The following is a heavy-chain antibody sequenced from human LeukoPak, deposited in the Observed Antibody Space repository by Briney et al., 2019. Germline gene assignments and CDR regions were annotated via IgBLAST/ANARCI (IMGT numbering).Heavy chain of an antibody. V-gene: IGHV3-53*01. CDR1: GFTVSSNY. CDR3: AKDHRPYSSGWSNFDY. J-gene: IGHJ4*02. D-gene: IGHD6-19*01. Sequence: PGGSLRLSCAASGFTVSSNYMSWVRQAPGKGLEWVSVIYSGGSTYYADSVKGRLTISRDTSKNTLYLQMNSLRAEDTAVYYCAKDHRPYSSGWSNFDYWGQGTLVTVSS. CDR2: IYSGGST.